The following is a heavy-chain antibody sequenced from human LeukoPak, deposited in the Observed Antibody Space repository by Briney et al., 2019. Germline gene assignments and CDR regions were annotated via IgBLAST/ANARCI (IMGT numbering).Heavy chain of an antibody. V-gene: IGHV3-48*04. CDR3: ARDESGYSKTQDV. CDR2: ISSSSSTI. D-gene: IGHD4-11*01. Sequence: GGSLRLSCAASGFTFSSYSMNWVRQAPGKGLEWVSYISSSSSTIYYADSVKGRFTISRDNAKNSLYLQMNSLRAEDTAVYYCARDESGYSKTQDVWGKGTTVTVSS. CDR1: GFTFSSYS. J-gene: IGHJ6*04.